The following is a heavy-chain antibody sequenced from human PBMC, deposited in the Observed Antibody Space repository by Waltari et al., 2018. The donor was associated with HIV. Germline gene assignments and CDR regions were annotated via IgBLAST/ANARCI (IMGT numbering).Heavy chain of an antibody. Sequence: QAPGKGLEWVSVIYSGGSTYYADSVKGRFTNSRDNYKNTIYLQRNSLRAEDTAVYYWARDRPNYYDSSGYSSVFDVWGQGTMVTVSS. V-gene: IGHV3-53*01. CDR3: ARDRPNYYDSSGYSSVFDV. D-gene: IGHD3-22*01. J-gene: IGHJ3*01. CDR2: IYSGGST.